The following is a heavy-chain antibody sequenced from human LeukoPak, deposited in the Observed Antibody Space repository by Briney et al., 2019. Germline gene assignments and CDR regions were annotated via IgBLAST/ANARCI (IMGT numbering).Heavy chain of an antibody. CDR3: ARDPSSSNSYDY. CDR1: GYTFTSYD. CDR2: MNPNSGNT. V-gene: IGHV1-8*01. J-gene: IGHJ4*02. Sequence: ASVKVSCKASGYTFTSYDINWVRQATGQGLEWMGWMNPNSGNTGYAQKLQGRVTMTTDTSTSTAYMELRSLRSDDTAVYYCARDPSSSNSYDYWGQGTLVTVSS. D-gene: IGHD6-6*01.